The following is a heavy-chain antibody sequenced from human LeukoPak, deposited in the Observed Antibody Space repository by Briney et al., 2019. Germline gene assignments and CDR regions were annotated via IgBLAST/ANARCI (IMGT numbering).Heavy chain of an antibody. CDR2: ISSSGSTI. V-gene: IGHV3-11*01. J-gene: IGHJ4*02. D-gene: IGHD3-10*01. Sequence: GGSLRLSCAASGFTFSDYYMSWIRQAPGKGPEWGSYISSSGSTIYYADSVKGRFTISRDNAKNSLYLQMNSLRAEDTAVYSCARVERYYYGSGSYTLGYWGQGTLVTVSS. CDR1: GFTFSDYY. CDR3: ARVERYYYGSGSYTLGY.